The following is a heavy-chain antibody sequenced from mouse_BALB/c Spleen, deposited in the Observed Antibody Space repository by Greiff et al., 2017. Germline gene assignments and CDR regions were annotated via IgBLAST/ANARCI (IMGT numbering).Heavy chain of an antibody. CDR3: ARSSSGYFDV. V-gene: IGHV14-3*02. Sequence: EVQGVESGAELVKPGASVKLSCTASGFNIKDTYMHWVKQRPEQGLEWIGRIDPANGNTKYDPKFQGKATITADTSSNTAYLQLSSLTSEDTAVYYCARSSSGYFDVWGAGTTVTVSS. J-gene: IGHJ1*01. CDR1: GFNIKDTY. CDR2: IDPANGNT.